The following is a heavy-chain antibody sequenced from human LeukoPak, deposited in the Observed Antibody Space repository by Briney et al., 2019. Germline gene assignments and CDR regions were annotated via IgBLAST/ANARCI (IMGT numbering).Heavy chain of an antibody. J-gene: IGHJ6*02. D-gene: IGHD2-2*01. Sequence: GGSLRLSCAASGFTFSSYSMNWVRQAPGKGLEWVSAISGSGGSTYYADSVKGRFTISRDNSKNTLYLQMNSLRAEDTAVYYCAKRDCSSTSCYSLHYGMDVWGQGTTVTVSS. V-gene: IGHV3-23*01. CDR2: ISGSGGST. CDR3: AKRDCSSTSCYSLHYGMDV. CDR1: GFTFSSYS.